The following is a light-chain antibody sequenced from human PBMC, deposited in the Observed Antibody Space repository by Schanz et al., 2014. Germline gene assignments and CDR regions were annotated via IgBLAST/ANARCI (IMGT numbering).Light chain of an antibody. J-gene: IGKJ1*01. V-gene: IGKV3D-15*01. CDR3: QQYNSYPWT. CDR2: GAS. CDR1: QSVSSN. Sequence: EIVMTQSPATLSVSPGERATLSCRASQSVSSNLAWYQQKPGQAPRLLIYGASTRATGIPARVSGSGSGTEFTLTIDSLQSEDFATYYCQQYNSYPWTFGQGTKVEV.